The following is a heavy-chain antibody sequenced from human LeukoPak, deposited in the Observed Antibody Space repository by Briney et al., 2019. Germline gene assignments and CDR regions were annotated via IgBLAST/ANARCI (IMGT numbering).Heavy chain of an antibody. Sequence: QAGGSLRLSCATSGFTFSRHWMSWVRQAPGKGPEWVANIKQDGSERYYVHSVKGRFTISRDNAKNSLYLQMNSLRAEDTAVYYCARDGGHSTDLDYWGQGTLVTVSS. V-gene: IGHV3-7*01. D-gene: IGHD2-8*02. CDR1: GFTFSRHW. J-gene: IGHJ4*02. CDR2: IKQDGSER. CDR3: ARDGGHSTDLDY.